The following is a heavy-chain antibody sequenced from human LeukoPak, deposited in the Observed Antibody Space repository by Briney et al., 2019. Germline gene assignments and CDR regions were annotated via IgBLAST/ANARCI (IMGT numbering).Heavy chain of an antibody. J-gene: IGHJ4*02. CDR3: ARQGPGYCGTTSCYGVDY. CDR2: INTDTGNP. CDR1: GYTFTNSA. D-gene: IGHD2-2*01. V-gene: IGHV7-4-1*02. Sequence: ASVKVSCKASGYTFTNSAMNWVRQAPGQGFEWMGWINTDTGNPTYAQGFTGRFVFSLDTSVSTAYLQISSLNAEDTAVYYCARQGPGYCGTTSCYGVDYWGQGTLVTVSS.